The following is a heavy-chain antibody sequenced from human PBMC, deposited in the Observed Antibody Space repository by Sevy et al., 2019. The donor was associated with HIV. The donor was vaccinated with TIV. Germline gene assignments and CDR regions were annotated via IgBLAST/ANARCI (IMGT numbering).Heavy chain of an antibody. CDR2: ISSGNSYI. CDR3: ARGNSEGWFDP. J-gene: IGHJ5*02. V-gene: IGHV3-21*01. Sequence: GGSLRLSCGASGFTFSRYSMNWVRQAPGKGLEWVSSISSGNSYIYYADSVKGRFTISRDNAKNSLYLHMNSLRAEDTAVYYCARGNSEGWFDPWGQGTLVTVSS. CDR1: GFTFSRYS. D-gene: IGHD1-7*01.